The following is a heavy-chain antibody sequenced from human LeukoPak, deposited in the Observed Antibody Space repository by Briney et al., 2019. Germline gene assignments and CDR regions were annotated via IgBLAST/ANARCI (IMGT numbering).Heavy chain of an antibody. CDR1: GYSFTNYW. CDR3: AGARHGDYRWDY. Sequence: EESLQISCKDSGYSFTNYWIGWVRQMPGKGLEWMGIIHSADSNTKYSPSFQGQVTISADKSISTAYLQWSGLKASDTAMYYCAGARHGDYRWDYWGQGTLVTVSS. D-gene: IGHD4-17*01. J-gene: IGHJ4*02. CDR2: IHSADSNT. V-gene: IGHV5-51*01.